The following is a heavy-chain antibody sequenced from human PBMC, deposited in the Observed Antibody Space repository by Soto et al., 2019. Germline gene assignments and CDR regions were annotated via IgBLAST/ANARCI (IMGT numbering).Heavy chain of an antibody. CDR3: ARGTPWELHPKFDP. CDR1: GFTFSSYA. J-gene: IGHJ5*02. V-gene: IGHV3-30-3*01. D-gene: IGHD1-26*01. CDR2: ISYDGSNK. Sequence: QVQLVESGGGVVQPGRSLRLSCAASGFTFSSYAMHWVRQAPGKGLEWVAVISYDGSNKYYADSVKGRFTISRDNSKNMLYLQMNSLRAEDTAVYYCARGTPWELHPKFDPWGQGTLVTVSS.